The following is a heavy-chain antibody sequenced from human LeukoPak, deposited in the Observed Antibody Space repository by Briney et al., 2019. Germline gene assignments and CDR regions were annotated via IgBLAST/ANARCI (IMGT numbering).Heavy chain of an antibody. Sequence: SETLSLTCTVSGGSISSSSYYWGWIRQPPRKGLEWIGDIYYSGRTYYNLSLRNRVSISLDTSKNRFSLTLTSVTAADTAVYYCARRRYYDSTGFFDWGRGSLVIVSS. CDR1: GGSISSSSYY. CDR2: IYYSGRT. D-gene: IGHD3-22*01. CDR3: ARRRYYDSTGFFD. V-gene: IGHV4-39*02. J-gene: IGHJ1*01.